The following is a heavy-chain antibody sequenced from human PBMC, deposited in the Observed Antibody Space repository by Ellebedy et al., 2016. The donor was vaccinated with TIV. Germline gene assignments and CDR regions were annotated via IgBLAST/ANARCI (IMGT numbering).Heavy chain of an antibody. CDR3: ARGGLSTTVTPLLWLDP. D-gene: IGHD4-17*01. J-gene: IGHJ5*02. Sequence: ASVKVSXXASGYTFTGYYMHWVRQAPGQGLEWMGIINPSGGSTSYAQKFQGRVTMTRDTSTSTVYMELSSLRSEDTAVYYCARGGLSTTVTPLLWLDPWGQGTLVTVSS. CDR2: INPSGGST. CDR1: GYTFTGYY. V-gene: IGHV1-46*01.